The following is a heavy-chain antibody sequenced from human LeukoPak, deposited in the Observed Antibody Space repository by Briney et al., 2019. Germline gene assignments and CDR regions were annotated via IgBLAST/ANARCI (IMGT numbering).Heavy chain of an antibody. CDR1: SYTFTNYG. V-gene: IGHV1-18*01. CDR3: ARDQDPGAFDI. J-gene: IGHJ3*02. CDR2: ISAYNGNT. Sequence: ASVTVSCKASSYTFTNYGMSWVRQAPGQGLEWMGWISAYNGNTNYAQNLQGRVTMTTDTSTNTAYMELRSLRSDDTAVYYCARDQDPGAFDIWGQGTMVTVSS.